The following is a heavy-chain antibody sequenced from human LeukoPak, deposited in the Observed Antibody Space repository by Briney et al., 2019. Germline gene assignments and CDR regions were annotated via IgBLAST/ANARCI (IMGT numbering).Heavy chain of an antibody. CDR1: GFTVSSNY. V-gene: IGHV3-53*01. CDR3: ARQYAGDAFDI. Sequence: PGGSLRLSYAASGFTVSSNYLSWVRQAPGKGLDWVSAIYSGGSTFYADSVKGRFIISRDNSKNTLSLQMNSLRAEDTAVYYCARQYAGDAFDIWGQGTLVTVSS. CDR2: IYSGGST. J-gene: IGHJ3*02.